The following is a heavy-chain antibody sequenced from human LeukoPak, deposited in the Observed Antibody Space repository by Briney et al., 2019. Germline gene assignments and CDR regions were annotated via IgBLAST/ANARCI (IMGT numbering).Heavy chain of an antibody. CDR1: GFTFSSYS. CDR3: ARIVVRRAFDI. V-gene: IGHV3-21*01. CDR2: ISSSSSYI. J-gene: IGHJ3*02. Sequence: GGSLRLSCAASGFTFSSYSMNWVRQAPGKGLEWVSSISSSSSYIYYADSVKGRFTISRDNVKNSLYLQMNSLRAEDTAVYYCARIVVRRAFDIWGQGTMVTVSS. D-gene: IGHD3-22*01.